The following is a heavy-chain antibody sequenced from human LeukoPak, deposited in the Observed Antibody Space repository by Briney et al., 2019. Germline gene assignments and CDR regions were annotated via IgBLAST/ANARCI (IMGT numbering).Heavy chain of an antibody. CDR3: ARAPFGGVQNYYMDV. CDR2: ISAYNGNT. V-gene: IGHV1-18*01. J-gene: IGHJ6*03. Sequence: ASVKVSCKASGGTFSSYAISWVRQAPGQGLEWMGWISAYNGNTNYAQKLQGRVTMTTDTSTSTAYMELRSLRSDDTAVYYCARAPFGGVQNYYMDVWGKGTTVTVSS. CDR1: GGTFSSYA. D-gene: IGHD3-16*01.